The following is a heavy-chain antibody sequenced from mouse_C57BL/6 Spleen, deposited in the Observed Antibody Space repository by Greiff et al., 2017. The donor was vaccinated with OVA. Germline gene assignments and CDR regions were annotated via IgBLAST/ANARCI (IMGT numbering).Heavy chain of an antibody. V-gene: IGHV1-15*01. Sequence: VKLVESGAELVRPGASVTLSCKASGYTFTDYEMHWVKQTPVHGLEWIGAIDPETGGTAYNQKFKGKAILTADKSSSTAYMELRSLTSEDSAVYYCTTITTVVATYYLDYWGQGTTLTVSS. J-gene: IGHJ2*01. D-gene: IGHD1-1*01. CDR3: TTITTVVATYYLDY. CDR2: IDPETGGT. CDR1: GYTFTDYE.